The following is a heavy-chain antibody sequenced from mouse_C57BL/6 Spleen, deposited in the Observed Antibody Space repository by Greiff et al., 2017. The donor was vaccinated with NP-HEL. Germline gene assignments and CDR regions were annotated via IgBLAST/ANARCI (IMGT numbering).Heavy chain of an antibody. V-gene: IGHV5-6*01. Sequence: EVQLVESGGDLVKPGGSLKLSCAASGFTFSSYGMSWVRQTPDKRLEWVATISSGGSYTYYPDSVKGRFTISRDNAKNTLYLQMSSLKSEDTAMYYCARQWYYGSSPYFDYWGQGTTLTVSS. CDR3: ARQWYYGSSPYFDY. J-gene: IGHJ2*01. CDR1: GFTFSSYG. D-gene: IGHD1-1*01. CDR2: ISSGGSYT.